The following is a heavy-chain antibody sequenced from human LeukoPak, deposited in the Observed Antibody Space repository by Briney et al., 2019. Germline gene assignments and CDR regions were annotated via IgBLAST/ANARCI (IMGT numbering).Heavy chain of an antibody. V-gene: IGHV3-64D*06. CDR3: ARGYNGEPALPTDY. CDR2: ISSNGGST. J-gene: IGHJ4*02. CDR1: GFTFSNYA. D-gene: IGHD1-14*01. Sequence: GGSLRLSCSASGFTFSNYAMHWVRQAPGKGLEYVSTISSNGGSTYYADSVKGRFTISRDNSKNTLYLQMSSLRAEDTAVYYCARGYNGEPALPTDYWGQGTLVTVSS.